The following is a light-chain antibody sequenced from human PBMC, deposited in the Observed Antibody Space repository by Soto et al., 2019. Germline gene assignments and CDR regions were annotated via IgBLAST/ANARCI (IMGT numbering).Light chain of an antibody. CDR1: SGSIASNY. CDR2: GDD. Sequence: NFMLTQPHSVSESPGKTVTISCTRSSGSIASNYVQWYQKRPGSSPTTVIYGDDQRPSGVPDRFSGSIDSSSNSASLTISGLKTEDEADYYCQSYATTSLVFGGGTKLTVL. CDR3: QSYATTSLV. V-gene: IGLV6-57*01. J-gene: IGLJ2*01.